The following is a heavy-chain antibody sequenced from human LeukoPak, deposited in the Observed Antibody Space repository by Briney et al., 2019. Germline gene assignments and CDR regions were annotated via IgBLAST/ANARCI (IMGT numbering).Heavy chain of an antibody. D-gene: IGHD3-22*01. V-gene: IGHV4-34*01. CDR3: ASDYYDSSGYTVFDY. CDR1: GGSFSGYY. CDR2: INHSGST. Sequence: SETLSLTCAVYGGSFSGYYWSWIRQPPGKGLEWIGEINHSGSTNYNPSLKSRVTISVDTSKNQFSLKLSSVTAADTAVYYCASDYYDSSGYTVFDYWGQGTLVTVSS. J-gene: IGHJ4*02.